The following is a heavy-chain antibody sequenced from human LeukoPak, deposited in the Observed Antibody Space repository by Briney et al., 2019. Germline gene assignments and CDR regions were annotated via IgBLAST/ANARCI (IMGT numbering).Heavy chain of an antibody. CDR2: ISYDGSNK. Sequence: PGRSLRLSCAASGFTFSNYAMHWVRQAPGKGLEWVAVISYDGSNKYYADSVKGRFTISRDNSKNTLYLQMNSLRAEDTAVYYCAREVGGGGDNLNYYFDYWGQGTLVTVSS. CDR1: GFTFSNYA. CDR3: AREVGGGGDNLNYYFDY. V-gene: IGHV3-30*04. J-gene: IGHJ4*02. D-gene: IGHD5-24*01.